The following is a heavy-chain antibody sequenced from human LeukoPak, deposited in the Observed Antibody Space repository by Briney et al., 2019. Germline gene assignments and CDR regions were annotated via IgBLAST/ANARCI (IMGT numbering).Heavy chain of an antibody. D-gene: IGHD3-3*01. J-gene: IGHJ3*02. V-gene: IGHV4-30-2*01. Sequence: PSETLSLTCTVSGGSISSGGYYWSWIRQPPGKDLEWIGYIYHSGSTYYNPSLKSRVTISVDRSKNQFSLKLSSVTAADTAVYYCARDPFYDFWSGFDIWGQGTLVTVSS. CDR1: GGSISSGGYY. CDR2: IYHSGST. CDR3: ARDPFYDFWSGFDI.